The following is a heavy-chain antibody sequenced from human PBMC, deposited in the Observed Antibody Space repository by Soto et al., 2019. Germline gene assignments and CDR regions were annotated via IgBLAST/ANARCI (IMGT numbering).Heavy chain of an antibody. CDR2: ISGGNI. V-gene: IGHV3-23*01. CDR1: GFTFSNYA. D-gene: IGHD2-15*01. J-gene: IGHJ6*03. CDR3: AKASASGEYCSGGTCYAYSYYMDV. Sequence: EVQLLESGGGLVQPGESLRLSCAASGFTFSNYAMTWVRQAPGKGLEWVSTISGGNIDYADSVKGRFTISRDDSKNTLYLQMSSLRAEDTVVYYCAKASASGEYCSGGTCYAYSYYMDVWGKGTTVTVCS.